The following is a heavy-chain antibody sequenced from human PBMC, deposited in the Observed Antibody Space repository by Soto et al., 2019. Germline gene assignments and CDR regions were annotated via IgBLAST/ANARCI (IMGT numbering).Heavy chain of an antibody. V-gene: IGHV3-66*01. CDR1: GFTVSSNY. J-gene: IGHJ3*02. D-gene: IGHD2-15*01. Sequence: EVQLVESGGGLVQPGGSLRLSCAASGFTVSSNYMSWVRQAPGKGLEWVSVIYSGGSTYYADSVKGRFTISRDNSKNTLYLQMNSLRPEDTAVYYFARDCSRGSCYGVAHAFDIWGQGTMVTVSS. CDR2: IYSGGST. CDR3: ARDCSRGSCYGVAHAFDI.